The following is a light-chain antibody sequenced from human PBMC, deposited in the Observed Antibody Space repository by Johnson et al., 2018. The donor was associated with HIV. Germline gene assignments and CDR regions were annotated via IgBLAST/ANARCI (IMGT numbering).Light chain of an antibody. V-gene: IGLV1-51*02. Sequence: HSVLTQPPSVSAAPGQEVIISCSGSTSNVGNNFVSWYQQFPGRAPKLLIYENNKRPSGIPDRFSGSKSGTSATLGITGLQTGDEADYYCGTWDSSLSAPRVFGTGTKVTVL. J-gene: IGLJ1*01. CDR3: GTWDSSLSAPRV. CDR2: ENN. CDR1: TSNVGNNF.